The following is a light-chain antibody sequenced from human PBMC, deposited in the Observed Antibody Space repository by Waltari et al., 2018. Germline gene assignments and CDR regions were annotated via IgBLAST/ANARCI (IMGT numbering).Light chain of an antibody. CDR3: QSYDSSLSGSV. Sequence: QSGLTQPPSVSGSPGQRVTISCTGSSSHIGAGYDVHWYQLLPGTAPKLLIYGNSNRPSGFPDRFSGSKSGTSASLAITGLQAEDEAGYYCQSYDSSLSGSVFGGGTKLTVL. V-gene: IGLV1-40*01. CDR1: SSHIGAGYD. CDR2: GNS. J-gene: IGLJ2*01.